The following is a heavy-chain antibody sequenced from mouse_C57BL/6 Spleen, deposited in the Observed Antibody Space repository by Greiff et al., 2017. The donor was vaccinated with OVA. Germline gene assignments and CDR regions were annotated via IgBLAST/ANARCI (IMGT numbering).Heavy chain of an antibody. CDR3: AGSYGSHYYAMDY. CDR1: GYAFSSSW. V-gene: IGHV1-82*01. J-gene: IGHJ4*01. D-gene: IGHD1-1*01. CDR2: IYPGDGDT. Sequence: QVQLKESGPELVKPGASVKISCKASGYAFSSSWMNWVKQRPGKGLEWIGRIYPGDGDTNYNGKFKGKATLTADKSSSTAYMQLSSLTYEDSAVYFCAGSYGSHYYAMDYWGQGTSVTVSA.